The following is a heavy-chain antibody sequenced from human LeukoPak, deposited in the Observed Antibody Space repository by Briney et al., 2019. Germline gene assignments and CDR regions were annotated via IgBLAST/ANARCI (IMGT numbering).Heavy chain of an antibody. V-gene: IGHV4-59*08. CDR2: IYYSGST. CDR1: GGSISSYY. D-gene: IGHD4-17*01. CDR3: ARQSGLVTTHFDY. J-gene: IGHJ4*02. Sequence: PSETLSLTCTVSGGSISSYYWSWIRQPPGKGLEWIAYIYYSGSTNYNPSLKSRVTISVDTSKNQFSLKLSSVTAADTAVYYCARQSGLVTTHFDYWGQGTLVTVSS.